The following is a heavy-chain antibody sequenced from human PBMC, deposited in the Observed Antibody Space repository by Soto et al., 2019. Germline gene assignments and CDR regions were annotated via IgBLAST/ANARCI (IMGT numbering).Heavy chain of an antibody. Sequence: SETLSLTCAVYGGSFSGYYWSWIRQPPGKGLEWIGGINHSGSTNYNPSLKSRVTISVDTSKNQFSLKLSSVTAADTAVYYCARQKRGGYCSGGSCHPYWYFDLWGRGTLVTVSS. D-gene: IGHD2-15*01. CDR1: GGSFSGYY. V-gene: IGHV4-34*01. J-gene: IGHJ2*01. CDR3: ARQKRGGYCSGGSCHPYWYFDL. CDR2: INHSGST.